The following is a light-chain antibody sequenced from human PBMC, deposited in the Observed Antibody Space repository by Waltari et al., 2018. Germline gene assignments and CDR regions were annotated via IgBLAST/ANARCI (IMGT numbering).Light chain of an antibody. Sequence: ETVVTQSPATLSMSPGERATLSCRTSQTIGTSLAWYQQRPGQAPRLLIYRASTRATGIPDRFSGSGSETEFTLTSSSLQSEDIAVYYCQQYKNWPPGTFGQGTKVEI. CDR3: QQYKNWPPGT. CDR1: QTIGTS. V-gene: IGKV3-15*01. CDR2: RAS. J-gene: IGKJ1*01.